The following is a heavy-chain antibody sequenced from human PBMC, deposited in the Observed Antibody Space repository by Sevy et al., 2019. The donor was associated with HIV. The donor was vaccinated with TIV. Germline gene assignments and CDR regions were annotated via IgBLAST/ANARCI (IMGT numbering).Heavy chain of an antibody. CDR1: GFTVSSNY. Sequence: GGSLRLSCAASGFTVSSNYMNWVRQAPGKGLEWVSIIYSNGNTYYEDSVKGRFTISRDNSKNTQSLQMNDLRAEDTAMYDCARGYCSGGACYPGYSDSWGQGTLVTVSS. D-gene: IGHD2-15*01. CDR3: ARGYCSGGACYPGYSDS. CDR2: IYSNGNT. J-gene: IGHJ4*02. V-gene: IGHV3-66*01.